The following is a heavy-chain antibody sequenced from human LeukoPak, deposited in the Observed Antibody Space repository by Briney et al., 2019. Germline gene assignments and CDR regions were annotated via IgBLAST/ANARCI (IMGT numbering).Heavy chain of an antibody. V-gene: IGHV4-31*01. J-gene: IGHJ4*02. Sequence: SQTLSLTCTVSGCSISSGGYYWSWIRQHPGKGLEYIGYIYYSGSGSTYYNPSLKSLVTISVDKSKNQFSLNLSSVTAADTAVYYCARMAYGVDYWGQGTLVTVSS. CDR1: GCSISSGGYY. CDR2: IYYSGSGST. D-gene: IGHD4-17*01. CDR3: ARMAYGVDY.